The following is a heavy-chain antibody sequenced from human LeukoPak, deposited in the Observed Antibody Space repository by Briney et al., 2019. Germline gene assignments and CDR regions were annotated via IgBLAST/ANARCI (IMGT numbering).Heavy chain of an antibody. J-gene: IGHJ4*02. Sequence: GSLRLSCAASGFTFHIYAMSWVRQAPGKGLEWVSSIGGGGVSTYYADSVKGRFTISRDNSKNTLYLQMNSLRAEDTAVYYCAKDGGFTSTSHYFDYWGQGILVTVSS. V-gene: IGHV3-23*01. CDR3: AKDGGFTSTSHYFDY. CDR2: IGGGGVST. D-gene: IGHD2-2*01. CDR1: GFTFHIYA.